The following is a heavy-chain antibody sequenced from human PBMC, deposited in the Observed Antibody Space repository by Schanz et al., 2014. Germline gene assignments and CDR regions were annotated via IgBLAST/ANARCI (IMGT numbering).Heavy chain of an antibody. CDR3: ARVQRGGIAAAWVDY. Sequence: QVQLVESGGGVVQPGGSLRLSCAASRFTFSTYAMHWVRQAPGKGLGWLAVISSDGFNKFYADSVKGRFTISRDNSKNTLYLQMNSLRTEDTAVYYCARVQRGGIAAAWVDYWGQGTLVTVSS. J-gene: IGHJ4*02. V-gene: IGHV3-30*04. CDR2: ISSDGFNK. CDR1: RFTFSTYA. D-gene: IGHD6-13*01.